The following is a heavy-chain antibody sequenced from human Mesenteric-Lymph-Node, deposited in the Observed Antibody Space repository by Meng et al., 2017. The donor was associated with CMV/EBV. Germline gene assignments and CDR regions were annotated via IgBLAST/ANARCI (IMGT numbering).Heavy chain of an antibody. Sequence: GESLKISCAASGFTFSRCAMNWVRQAPGKGLEWVAVISYDGSNKYYADSVKGRFTISRDNSKNTLYLQMNSLRAEDTAVYYCASTPLGYCTNGVCYSTPEDYYFDYWGQGTLVTVSS. CDR1: GFTFSRCA. CDR2: ISYDGSNK. CDR3: ASTPLGYCTNGVCYSTPEDYYFDY. J-gene: IGHJ4*02. V-gene: IGHV3-30-3*01. D-gene: IGHD2-8*01.